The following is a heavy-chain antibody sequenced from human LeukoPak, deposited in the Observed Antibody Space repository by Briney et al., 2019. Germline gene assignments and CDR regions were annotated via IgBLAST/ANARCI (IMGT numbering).Heavy chain of an antibody. CDR1: GFTFSSYA. CDR2: ISYDGSNK. Sequence: GSLRLSCAASGFTFSSYAMHWVRQAPGKGLEWVAVISYDGSNKYYADSVKGRFTISRDNSKNTLYLQMNSLRAEDTAVYYCARDPSIAVAGTYFDYWGQGTPVTVSS. J-gene: IGHJ4*02. V-gene: IGHV3-30-3*01. D-gene: IGHD6-19*01. CDR3: ARDPSIAVAGTYFDY.